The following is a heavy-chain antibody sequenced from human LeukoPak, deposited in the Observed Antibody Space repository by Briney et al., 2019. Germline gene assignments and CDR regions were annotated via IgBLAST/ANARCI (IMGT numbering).Heavy chain of an antibody. CDR1: GFTFSYFY. D-gene: IGHD2-15*01. CDR3: ARSVVAATETFDY. V-gene: IGHV3-11*04. Sequence: GGSLRLSCAASGFTFSYFYMSWIRQAPGKGPEWVSYISSSGSTIFYADSVKGRFTISRDNAKNSLYLQMNSLRAEDTAVYYCARSVVAATETFDYWGQGTLVTVSS. CDR2: ISSSGSTI. J-gene: IGHJ4*02.